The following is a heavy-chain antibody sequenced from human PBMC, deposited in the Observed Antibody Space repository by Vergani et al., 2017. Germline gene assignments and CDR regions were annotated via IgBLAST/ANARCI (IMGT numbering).Heavy chain of an antibody. CDR1: GCTFSSYA. D-gene: IGHD2/OR15-2a*01. J-gene: IGHJ6*03. CDR2: ISYDGSNK. CDR3: ARDSIGVDYYYYYMDV. V-gene: IGHV3-30-3*01. Sequence: QVQLVESGGGVVQPGRSLRLSCAASGCTFSSYAMHWVRQAPGKGLEWVAVISYDGSNKYYADSVKGRFTISRDNSKNTLYLQMNSLRAEDTAVYYCARDSIGVDYYYYYMDVWGKGTTVTVSS.